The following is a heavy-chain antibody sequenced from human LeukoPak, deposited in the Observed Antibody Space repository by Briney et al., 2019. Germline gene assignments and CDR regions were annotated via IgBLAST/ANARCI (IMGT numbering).Heavy chain of an antibody. J-gene: IGHJ4*02. V-gene: IGHV3-48*02. Sequence: GGSLRLSCAASGFTFSSYSMSWVRQAPGKGLEWVSYISSSSSLIYYSDSVKGRFTVSRDNAKNSVYLQMNRLRDEDTAVYYCARVSGGDERYWGQGTLVTVSS. CDR2: ISSSSSLI. CDR3: ARVSGGDERY. D-gene: IGHD3-10*01. CDR1: GFTFSSYS.